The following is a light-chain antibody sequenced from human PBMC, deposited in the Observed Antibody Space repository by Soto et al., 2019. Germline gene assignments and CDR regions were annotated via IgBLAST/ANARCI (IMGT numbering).Light chain of an antibody. V-gene: IGKV2-28*01. CDR2: LGS. CDR3: MQALITPST. J-gene: IGKJ5*01. Sequence: EIVMTQSPLSLPFTHGAPASISCRSSQSLLHSNGYNYLDWYLQKPGQSPQLLIYLGSNRASGVTHRFSGSGSGTDFTLKISSVEAEDVGVYYCMQALITPSTFGQGTRLAIK. CDR1: QSLLHSNGYNY.